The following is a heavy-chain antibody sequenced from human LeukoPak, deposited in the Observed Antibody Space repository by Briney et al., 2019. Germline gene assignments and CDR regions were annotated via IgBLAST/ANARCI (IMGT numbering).Heavy chain of an antibody. J-gene: IGHJ4*02. CDR2: IIGSFGST. CDR3: AQGPPSLGCSSARCYSPDFDY. D-gene: IGHD2-2*01. CDR1: GFTFSSYA. Sequence: WGSLRLSCAASGFTFSSYAMNWVRQAPGKGLECVSSIIGSFGSTYYAYSLKGRFTISRDNSKNTLYLQMNSLRAEDTAVYYCAQGPPSLGCSSARCYSPDFDYWGQGTLVTVSS. V-gene: IGHV3-23*01.